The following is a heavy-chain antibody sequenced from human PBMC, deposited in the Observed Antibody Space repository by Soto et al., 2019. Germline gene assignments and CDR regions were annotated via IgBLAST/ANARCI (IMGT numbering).Heavy chain of an antibody. CDR2: INAGNGNT. Sequence: ASVKVSCKASGYTFTSYAMHWVRQAPGQRLEWMGWINAGNGNTKYSQKFQGRVTITRDTSASTAYMELSSLRSEDTAVYYCARAPLGFWSGPNRFDPWGQGTLVTVSS. CDR3: ARAPLGFWSGPNRFDP. V-gene: IGHV1-3*01. J-gene: IGHJ5*02. CDR1: GYTFTSYA. D-gene: IGHD3-3*01.